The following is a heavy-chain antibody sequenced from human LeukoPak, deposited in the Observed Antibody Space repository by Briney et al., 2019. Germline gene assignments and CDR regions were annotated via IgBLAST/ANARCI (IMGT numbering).Heavy chain of an antibody. CDR1: GYTFTDYY. Sequence: GASVKVSCKASGYTFTDYYMHWVRQAPGQGLEWMGWINPNSGGTNYAQKFQGRVTVTRDTSISTAYMELSRLRSDDTAVYYCARDDNYYDSSGYYPYYYYYGMDVWGQGTTVTVSS. V-gene: IGHV1-2*02. J-gene: IGHJ6*02. CDR2: INPNSGGT. CDR3: ARDDNYYDSSGYYPYYYYYGMDV. D-gene: IGHD3-22*01.